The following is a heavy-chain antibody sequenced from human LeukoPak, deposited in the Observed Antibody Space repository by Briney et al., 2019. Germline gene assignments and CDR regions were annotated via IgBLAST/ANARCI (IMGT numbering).Heavy chain of an antibody. D-gene: IGHD6-19*01. Sequence: GGSLRLSCAASGFTVSSNYMSWVRQAPGKGLEWVSVIYRGGSTYYADSVKGRFTIYRDNSKNTLYLKMNSLRAEDTAVYYCAREGTSSGWYPFDYWGQGTLVTVSS. V-gene: IGHV3-53*01. CDR2: IYRGGST. J-gene: IGHJ4*02. CDR3: AREGTSSGWYPFDY. CDR1: GFTVSSNY.